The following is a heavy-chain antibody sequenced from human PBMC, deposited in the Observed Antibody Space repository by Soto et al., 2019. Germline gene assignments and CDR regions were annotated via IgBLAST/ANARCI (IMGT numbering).Heavy chain of an antibody. CDR3: ARANGNYDWGPNDY. Sequence: QVQLVQSGAEVKKPGASVRISCKASGYSLPTHTIHWVRQAPGHRLEWMGWINAANGHTKYSENCQNRGTISSDTSASTVYMKLTGMTSDDAAIYYWARANGNYDWGPNDYWGQGTLVTVSS. D-gene: IGHD1-7*01. CDR2: INAANGHT. J-gene: IGHJ4*02. CDR1: GYSLPTHT. V-gene: IGHV1-3*01.